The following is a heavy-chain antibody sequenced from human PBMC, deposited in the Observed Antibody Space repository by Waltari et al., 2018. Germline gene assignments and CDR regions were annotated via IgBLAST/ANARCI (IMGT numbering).Heavy chain of an antibody. D-gene: IGHD3-3*02. J-gene: IGHJ4*02. CDR1: GFSFSIYP. CDR2: ISVNSEYI. Sequence: EVQLVESGGGLVKPGGSLTLSCAASGFSFSIYPMSWVRQAPGKGREWVAFISVNSEYIFYADSVRGRFTISRDNAKNSLYLQMNSLTAEDTAVYYCASLASIWGQGTLVTVSS. CDR3: ASLASI. V-gene: IGHV3-21*02.